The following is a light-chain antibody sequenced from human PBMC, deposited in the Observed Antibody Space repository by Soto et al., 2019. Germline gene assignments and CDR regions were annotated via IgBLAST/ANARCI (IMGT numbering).Light chain of an antibody. Sequence: EILLTQSPATLACAPGEGTTLSRRASQSVRDNLAWYQQKPGQAPRLLIYRASTRATGVPARFSGSGSGTEFTLTISSLQSEDVSVYFCQHYNFWPHTFGQGTRLEIK. CDR1: QSVRDN. CDR3: QHYNFWPHT. J-gene: IGKJ5*01. V-gene: IGKV3-15*01. CDR2: RAS.